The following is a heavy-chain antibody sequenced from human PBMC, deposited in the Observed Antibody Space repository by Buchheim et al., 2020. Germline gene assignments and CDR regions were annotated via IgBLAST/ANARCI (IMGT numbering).Heavy chain of an antibody. Sequence: EVQLLESGGALVQPGGSLRLSCVASGFTFDNYAMNWVRQAPGKGLEWVSGVSGGALSTYYAASVKGRFTISRDNSKNTLYLQMNSLRVDDTAIYYCAKDGTYYYDSGSYPSHWGQGTL. CDR1: GFTFDNYA. V-gene: IGHV3-23*01. CDR3: AKDGTYYYDSGSYPSH. D-gene: IGHD3-10*01. CDR2: VSGGALST. J-gene: IGHJ4*02.